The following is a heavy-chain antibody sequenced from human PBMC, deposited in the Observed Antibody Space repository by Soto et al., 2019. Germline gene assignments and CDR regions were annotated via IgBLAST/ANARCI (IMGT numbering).Heavy chain of an antibody. CDR1: GGSISSSSYY. V-gene: IGHV4-39*01. D-gene: IGHD5-12*01. CDR3: ARTLVGRDGYKPLDY. Sequence: SETLSLTCTVSGGSISSSSYYWGWIRQPPGKGLEWIGSIYYSGSTYYNPSLKSRVTISVDTSKNQFSLKLSSVTAADTAVYYCARTLVGRDGYKPLDYWGQGTLVTVSS. CDR2: IYYSGST. J-gene: IGHJ4*02.